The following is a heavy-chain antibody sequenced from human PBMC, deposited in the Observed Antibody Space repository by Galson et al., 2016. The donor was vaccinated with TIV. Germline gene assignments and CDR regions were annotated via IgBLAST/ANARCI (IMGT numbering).Heavy chain of an antibody. CDR3: ERDPKILGIAVAGPSY. CDR2: ISAYDGNT. Sequence: SVKVSCKATGYAFNMYGITWVRQAPGQGLEWMGWISAYDGNTNYTQKLQGRVTMTTDTSTSTAYMELRTLRSDDTAVYYCERDPKILGIAVAGPSYWGQGTLVTVSS. CDR1: GYAFNMYG. J-gene: IGHJ4*02. D-gene: IGHD6-19*01. V-gene: IGHV1-18*01.